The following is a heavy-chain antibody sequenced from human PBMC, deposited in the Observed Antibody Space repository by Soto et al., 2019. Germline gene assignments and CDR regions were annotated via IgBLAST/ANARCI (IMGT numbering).Heavy chain of an antibody. D-gene: IGHD6-13*01. V-gene: IGHV3-23*01. CDR1: GFTFSSYA. CDR2: ISGSGGST. CDR3: AKDLMFRAAAGISPSDY. Sequence: GGSLRLSCAASGFTFSSYAMSWVRQAPGKGLEWVSAISGSGGSTYYADSVKGRFTISRDNSKNTLYLQMNSLRAEDTAVYYCAKDLMFRAAAGISPSDYWGQGTLVTVSS. J-gene: IGHJ4*02.